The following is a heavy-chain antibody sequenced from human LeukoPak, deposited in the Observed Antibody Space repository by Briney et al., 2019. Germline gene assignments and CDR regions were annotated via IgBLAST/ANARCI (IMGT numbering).Heavy chain of an antibody. CDR2: ISISSNYI. V-gene: IGHV3-21*01. J-gene: IGHJ6*03. CDR1: GFTFSRYS. CDR3: ARVRKDYYYYYMDV. Sequence: GGSLRLSCAASGFTFSRYSMNWVRQAPGKGLEWVSSISISSNYIYYADSVKGRFTISKDNAKNSLYLQMNSLRAVDTAVYYCARVRKDYYYYYMDVWGKGTTVTVSS.